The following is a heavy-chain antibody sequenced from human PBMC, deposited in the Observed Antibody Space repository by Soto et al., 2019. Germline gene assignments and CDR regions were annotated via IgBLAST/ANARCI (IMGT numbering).Heavy chain of an antibody. CDR3: ARGYSGYDPYAFDI. Sequence: GGSLRLSCAASGFTFSSYDMHWVRQATGKGLEWVSAIGTAGDTYYPGSVKGRFTISRENAKNSLYLQMNSLRSGDTAVYYCARGYSGYDPYAFDIWGQGTMVTVSS. CDR1: GFTFSSYD. V-gene: IGHV3-13*01. CDR2: IGTAGDT. D-gene: IGHD5-12*01. J-gene: IGHJ3*02.